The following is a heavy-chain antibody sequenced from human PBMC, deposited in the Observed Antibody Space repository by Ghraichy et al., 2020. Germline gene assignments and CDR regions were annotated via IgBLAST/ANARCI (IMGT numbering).Heavy chain of an antibody. CDR1: GGSISSGGYY. D-gene: IGHD3-3*01. Sequence: SETLSLTCTVSGGSISSGGYYWSWIRQHPGKGLEWIGYIYYSGSTYYNPSLKSRVTISVDTSKNQFSLKLSSVTAADTAVYYCARSAPFNKYDFWSGYHYYYYMDVWGKGTTVTVSS. V-gene: IGHV4-31*03. J-gene: IGHJ6*03. CDR2: IYYSGST. CDR3: ARSAPFNKYDFWSGYHYYYYMDV.